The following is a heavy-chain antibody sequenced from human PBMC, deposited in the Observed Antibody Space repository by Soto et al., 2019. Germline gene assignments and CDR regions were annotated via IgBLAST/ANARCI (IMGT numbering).Heavy chain of an antibody. CDR1: GFTFSSYG. CDR3: ARDFLYYGSGTRYYGMDV. V-gene: IGHV3-33*01. CDR2: IWYDGSNK. Sequence: PGGSLRLSCAASGFTFSSYGMHWVRQAPGKGLEWVAVIWYDGSNKYYADSVKGRFTISRDNSKNTLYLQMNSLRAEDTAVYYCARDFLYYGSGTRYYGMDVWGQGTTVTVSS. J-gene: IGHJ6*02. D-gene: IGHD3-10*01.